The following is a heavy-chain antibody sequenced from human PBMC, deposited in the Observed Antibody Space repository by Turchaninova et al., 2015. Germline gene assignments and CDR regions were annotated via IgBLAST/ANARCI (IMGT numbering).Heavy chain of an antibody. V-gene: IGHV3-7*03. CDR1: GFPFITYW. CDR3: TKGGHLDY. CDR2: INADGSEK. D-gene: IGHD3-16*01. J-gene: IGHJ4*02. Sequence: PASGFPFITYWMSWVRQAPGKGQEWVANINADGSEKNYVDSVKGRFTISRDNAENSRYLEMNSLRAEDTAVYYCTKGGHLDYWGQGTVVTVSS.